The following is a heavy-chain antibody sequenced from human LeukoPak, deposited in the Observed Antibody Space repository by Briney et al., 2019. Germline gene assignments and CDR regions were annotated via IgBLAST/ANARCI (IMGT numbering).Heavy chain of an antibody. J-gene: IGHJ4*02. CDR1: GGSISGGGYS. Sequence: SETLSLTCTVPGGSISGGGYSWSWIRQPPGEGLEWIGYIYHSGSTSYNPSLQSRVTISIDRSKNQFSLKLSSVTAADTAVYYCARAPGNSGGYYFDYWGQGTLVTVSS. D-gene: IGHD2-15*01. V-gene: IGHV4-30-2*01. CDR2: IYHSGST. CDR3: ARAPGNSGGYYFDY.